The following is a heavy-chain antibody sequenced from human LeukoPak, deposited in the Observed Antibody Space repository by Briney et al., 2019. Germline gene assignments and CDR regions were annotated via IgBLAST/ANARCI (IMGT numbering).Heavy chain of an antibody. CDR1: GYTFTGYY. CDR3: ARSYDSSGYLMDY. Sequence: ASVKVSCKASGYTFTGYYMHWVRQAPGQGLEWMGWINPNSGVTNYAQKFQGRVTMTRDTSISTAYMELSRLRSDDTAVYYCARSYDSSGYLMDYWGQGTLVTVSS. CDR2: INPNSGVT. D-gene: IGHD3-22*01. J-gene: IGHJ4*02. V-gene: IGHV1-2*02.